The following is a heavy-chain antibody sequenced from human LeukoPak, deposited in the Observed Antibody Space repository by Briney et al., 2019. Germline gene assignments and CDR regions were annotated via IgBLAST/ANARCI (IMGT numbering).Heavy chain of an antibody. J-gene: IGHJ4*02. Sequence: GGSLRLSCAASGFTFSSYWMHWVRQAPGKGLVWVSRINTDGSSTSYADSVKGRFTISRDNAKNTLYLQMNSLRAEDTAVYYCARVPWGKWELPEYYFDYWGQGTLVTVSS. D-gene: IGHD1-26*01. CDR1: GFTFSSYW. V-gene: IGHV3-74*01. CDR3: ARVPWGKWELPEYYFDY. CDR2: INTDGSST.